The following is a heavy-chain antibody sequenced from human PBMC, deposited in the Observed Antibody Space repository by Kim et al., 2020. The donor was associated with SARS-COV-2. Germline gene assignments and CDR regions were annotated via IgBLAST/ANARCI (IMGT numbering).Heavy chain of an antibody. V-gene: IGHV4-59*01. CDR3: ARWRPGAFDI. Sequence: SETLSLTCFVSGDSITSYAWNWIRQPPGKGLEWIGFIHYSGKTKSNPSLRGRVTMSLDTSKSQFSLRVTSVTAADTAFYYCARWRPGAFDIWGQGTMVT. CDR2: IHYSGKT. CDR1: GDSITSYA. J-gene: IGHJ3*02. D-gene: IGHD6-25*01.